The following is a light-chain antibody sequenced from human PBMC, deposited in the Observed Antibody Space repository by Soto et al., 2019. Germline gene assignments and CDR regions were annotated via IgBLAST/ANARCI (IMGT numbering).Light chain of an antibody. J-gene: IGLJ2*01. CDR3: QSYDSSLSGYVV. CDR2: GNS. V-gene: IGLV1-40*01. CDR1: SCNMGSGYD. Sequence: QHVLTHPPTVSGAPGQRVPNSCNVSSCNMGSGYDVHWYQQLPGTAPKLLIYGNSNRPSGVPDRFSGSKSGTSASLAITGLQAEDEADYYCQSYDSSLSGYVVFGGGTKLTVL.